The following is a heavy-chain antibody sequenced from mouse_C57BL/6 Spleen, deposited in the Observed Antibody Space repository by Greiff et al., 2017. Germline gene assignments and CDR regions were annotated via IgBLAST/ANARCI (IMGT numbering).Heavy chain of an antibody. CDR1: GYTFTSYW. J-gene: IGHJ2*01. D-gene: IGHD2-3*01. CDR2: IDPSDSYT. Sequence: VQLQQPGAELVKPGASVKLSCKASGYTFTSYWMQWVKQRPGQGLEWIGEIDPSDSYTNYNQKFKGKATLTVDTSSSTAYMQLSSLTSEDSAVYYCARWTRWSFDYWGQGTTLTVSS. V-gene: IGHV1-50*01. CDR3: ARWTRWSFDY.